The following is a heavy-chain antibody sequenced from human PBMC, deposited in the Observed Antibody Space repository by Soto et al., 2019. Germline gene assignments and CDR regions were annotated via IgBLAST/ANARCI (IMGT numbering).Heavy chain of an antibody. CDR2: IYSSSGT. D-gene: IGHD3-3*01. CDR3: AYSTAPARFDF. J-gene: IGHJ4*02. Sequence: EVQLVESGGGLVQPGGSLRLSCAASGFTVSTNYMSWVRQAPGKGLEWVSIIYSSSGTHYAYSVKGRFTISRDNSRNTLYLQILSLRAEDTAVYYCAYSTAPARFDFWGQGTLVTVSS. V-gene: IGHV3-66*01. CDR1: GFTVSTNY.